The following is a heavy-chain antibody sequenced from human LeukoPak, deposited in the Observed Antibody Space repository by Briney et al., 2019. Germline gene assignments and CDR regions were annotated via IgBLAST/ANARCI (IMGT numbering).Heavy chain of an antibody. V-gene: IGHV3-30-3*01. D-gene: IGHD3-22*01. CDR1: GFTFSTYA. Sequence: PGGSLRLSCAASGFTFSTYAMHWVRQAPGKGLEWVAGISYDGSNKYYADSVKGRFTITRDNSKNPLYLQMNSLRTEDTAVYYCAATANYYDSSPPPYWGQGTLVTVSS. J-gene: IGHJ4*02. CDR2: ISYDGSNK. CDR3: AATANYYDSSPPPY.